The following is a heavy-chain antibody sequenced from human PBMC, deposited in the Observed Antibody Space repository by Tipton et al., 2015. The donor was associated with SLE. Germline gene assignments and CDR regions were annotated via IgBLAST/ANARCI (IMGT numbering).Heavy chain of an antibody. CDR3: AGGIAAGGDY. Sequence: TLSLTCTVSGGSISSSSYYWGWIRQPPGKGLEWIGSIYYSGSTYYNPSLKSRVTISVDTSKNQFSLKLSSVTAADTAVYYCAGGIAAGGDYWGQGTLVTVSS. J-gene: IGHJ4*02. D-gene: IGHD6-13*01. CDR1: GGSISSSSYY. V-gene: IGHV4-39*01. CDR2: IYYSGST.